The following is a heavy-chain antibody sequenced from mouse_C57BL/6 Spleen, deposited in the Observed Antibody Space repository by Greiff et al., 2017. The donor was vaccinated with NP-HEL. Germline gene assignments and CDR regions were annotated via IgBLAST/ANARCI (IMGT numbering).Heavy chain of an antibody. Sequence: VQLQQSGTVLARPGASVKMSCKTSGYTFTSYWMHWVKQRPGRGLEWIGAIYPGNSDTSYNQKFKGKAKLTAVTSASTAYMELSSLTNEDSAVYYCTLYYGYDGYWYVDVWGTGTTVTVSS. J-gene: IGHJ1*03. CDR3: TLYYGYDGYWYVDV. D-gene: IGHD2-2*01. CDR2: IYPGNSDT. CDR1: GYTFTSYW. V-gene: IGHV1-5*01.